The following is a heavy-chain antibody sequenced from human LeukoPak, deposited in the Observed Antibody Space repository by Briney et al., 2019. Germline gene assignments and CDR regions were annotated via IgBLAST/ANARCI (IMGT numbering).Heavy chain of an antibody. CDR2: IYYSGST. CDR3: ARTGYGDPLGDYYYMDV. V-gene: IGHV4-59*01. CDR1: GGSISSYY. D-gene: IGHD4-17*01. Sequence: SETLSLTCTVSGGSISSYYWNWIRQPPGKGLEWIGYIYYSGSTNYNPSLKSRVTISVDTSKNQFSLKLSSVTAADTAVYYCARTGYGDPLGDYYYMDVWGKGTTVTVSS. J-gene: IGHJ6*03.